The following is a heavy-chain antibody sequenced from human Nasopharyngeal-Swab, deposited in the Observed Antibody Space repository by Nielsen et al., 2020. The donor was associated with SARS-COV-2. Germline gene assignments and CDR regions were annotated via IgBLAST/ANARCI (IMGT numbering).Heavy chain of an antibody. D-gene: IGHD6-13*01. CDR1: GESFSGYY. V-gene: IGHV4-34*01. CDR2: INHSGST. J-gene: IGHJ4*02. Sequence: SETLSLTCAVYGESFSGYYWSWIRQPPGKGLEWIGEINHSGSTNYNPSLKSRVTISVDTSKNQFSLKLSSVTAADTAVYYCARLPTAYSSSWYLDYWGQGTLVTVSS. CDR3: ARLPTAYSSSWYLDY.